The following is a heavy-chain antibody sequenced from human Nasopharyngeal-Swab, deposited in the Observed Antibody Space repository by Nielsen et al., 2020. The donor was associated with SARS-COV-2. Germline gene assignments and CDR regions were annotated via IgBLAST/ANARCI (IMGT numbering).Heavy chain of an antibody. CDR1: GYTFTSYA. CDR2: INTNTGNP. V-gene: IGHV7-4-1*02. D-gene: IGHD3-3*01. CDR3: AREEGITIFGVPIGFGYYGMDV. J-gene: IGHJ6*02. Sequence: GESLKISCKASGYTFTSYAMNWVRQAPGQGLEWMGWINTNTGNPTYAQGFTGRFVFSLDTSVSTAYLQISSLKAEDTAVYYCAREEGITIFGVPIGFGYYGMDVWGQGTTVTVSS.